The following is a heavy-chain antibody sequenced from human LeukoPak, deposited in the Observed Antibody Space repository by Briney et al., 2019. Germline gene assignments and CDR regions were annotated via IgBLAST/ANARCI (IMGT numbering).Heavy chain of an antibody. V-gene: IGHV3-21*01. Sequence: GGSLRLSCAASGFTFSSYSMNWVRQAPGKGLEWVSSISSSSSYIYYADSVKGRFTISRDNAKNSLYLQMNSPRAEDTAVYYCARVASSGWSDYWGQGTLVTVSS. CDR3: ARVASSGWSDY. J-gene: IGHJ4*02. CDR1: GFTFSSYS. D-gene: IGHD6-19*01. CDR2: ISSSSSYI.